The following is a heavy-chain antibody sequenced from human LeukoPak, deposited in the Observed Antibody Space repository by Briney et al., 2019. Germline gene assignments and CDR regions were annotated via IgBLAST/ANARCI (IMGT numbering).Heavy chain of an antibody. V-gene: IGHV1-18*01. CDR3: ARRAGYSSGWYGYYYYYYMDV. J-gene: IGHJ6*03. CDR2: ISAYNGNT. Sequence: VASVKVSCKASGYTFTSYGISWVRQAPGQGLEWMGWISAYNGNTNYAQKFQGRVTMTRNTSISTAYMELSSLRSEDTAVYYCARRAGYSSGWYGYYYYYYMDVWGKGTTVTISS. D-gene: IGHD6-19*01. CDR1: GYTFTSYG.